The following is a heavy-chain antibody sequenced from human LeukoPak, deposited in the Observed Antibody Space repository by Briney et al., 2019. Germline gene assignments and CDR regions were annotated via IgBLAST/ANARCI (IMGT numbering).Heavy chain of an antibody. J-gene: IGHJ4*02. Sequence: SETLSLTCTVSGGSISSSSYYWGWIRQPPGKGLEWIGYIYYSGSTNYNPSLKSRVTISVDTSKNQFSLKLSSVTAADTAVYYCARHKYASHFDYWGQGTLVTVSS. CDR3: ARHKYASHFDY. D-gene: IGHD2-8*01. CDR2: IYYSGST. CDR1: GGSISSSSYY. V-gene: IGHV4-61*05.